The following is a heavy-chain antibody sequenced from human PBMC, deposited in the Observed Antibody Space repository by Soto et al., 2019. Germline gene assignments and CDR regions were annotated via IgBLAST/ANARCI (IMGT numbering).Heavy chain of an antibody. CDR2: INAGNGNT. V-gene: IGHV1-3*01. J-gene: IGHJ5*02. Sequence: QVQLVQSGAEVKKPGASVKVSCKASGYTFTSYAMHWVRQAPGQRLEWMGWINAGNGNTKYSQKFQGRVTITRDTSASTAYMELSSLRCEDTAVYYCARDGLWFGELLGWFDPWGQGTLVTVSS. D-gene: IGHD3-10*01. CDR1: GYTFTSYA. CDR3: ARDGLWFGELLGWFDP.